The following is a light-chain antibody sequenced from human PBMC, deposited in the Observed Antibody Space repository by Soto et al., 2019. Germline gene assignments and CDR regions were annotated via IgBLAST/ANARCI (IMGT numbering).Light chain of an antibody. CDR3: CSYAXSYV. CDR1: SSDVRGYNY. V-gene: IGLV2-11*01. J-gene: IGLJ1*01. CDR2: DVS. Sequence: QSFLTQPRSVSGSPGQSVTISCTGTSSDVRGYNYVYWYQQHQGKAPKLMIYDVSKRPSGVPDRFSGSKSGKTASLTISGLQAEDEADYECCSYAXSYVVGTGTKVXV.